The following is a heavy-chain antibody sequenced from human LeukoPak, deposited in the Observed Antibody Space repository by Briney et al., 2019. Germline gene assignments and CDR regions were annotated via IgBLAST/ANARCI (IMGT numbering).Heavy chain of an antibody. Sequence: SETLSLTCTVSGGSISSYYWSWIRQPPGKGLEWIGYIYYSGSTNYNPSLKSRVTISVDTSKNQFSLKLSSVTAADTAVYYCARESYYYDSSGPNLDYWGQGTLVTVSS. D-gene: IGHD3-22*01. J-gene: IGHJ4*02. CDR2: IYYSGST. CDR1: GGSISSYY. CDR3: ARESYYYDSSGPNLDY. V-gene: IGHV4-59*01.